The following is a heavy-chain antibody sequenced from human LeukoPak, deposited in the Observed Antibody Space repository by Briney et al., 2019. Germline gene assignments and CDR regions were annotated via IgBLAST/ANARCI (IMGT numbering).Heavy chain of an antibody. Sequence: GGSLRLSCAASGFTFSTYAMSWFGQAPGKGLDSVSPISGSGGSTYYADSVKGRLTISRENSKNTLYLQMNSLRAEDTAVYYCAKGRIGIVVVTAAFDYWGQGTLVTVSS. J-gene: IGHJ4*02. V-gene: IGHV3-23*01. CDR3: AKGRIGIVVVTAAFDY. CDR1: GFTFSTYA. D-gene: IGHD2-21*02. CDR2: ISGSGGST.